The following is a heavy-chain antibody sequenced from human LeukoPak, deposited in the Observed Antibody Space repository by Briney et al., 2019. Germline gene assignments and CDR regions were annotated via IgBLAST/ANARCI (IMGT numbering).Heavy chain of an antibody. Sequence: GRSLRLSCAASGFTFSSYGMHWVRQAPGKGLEWVAVIWYDGSNKYYADSVKGRFTISRDNSKNTLYLQMNSLRAEDTAVYYCAKSKRRHDSSGYARGGYYYYYYMDVWGKGTPVTVSS. J-gene: IGHJ6*03. D-gene: IGHD3-22*01. V-gene: IGHV3-33*06. CDR1: GFTFSSYG. CDR3: AKSKRRHDSSGYARGGYYYYYYMDV. CDR2: IWYDGSNK.